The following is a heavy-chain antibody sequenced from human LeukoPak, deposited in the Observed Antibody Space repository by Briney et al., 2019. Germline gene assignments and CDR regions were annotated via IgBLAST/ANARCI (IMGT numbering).Heavy chain of an antibody. CDR2: IIPIFGTA. J-gene: IGHJ4*02. D-gene: IGHD6-13*01. CDR3: GIYSSSWYSFDY. CDR1: GGTFSSYV. Sequence: GSSVKVSCKGSGGTFSSYVISWVRQAPGQGLEWMGGIIPIFGTANYAQKFQGRVTITADESTSTAYMELSSLRSEDTAVYYCGIYSSSWYSFDYWGQGTLVTVSS. V-gene: IGHV1-69*01.